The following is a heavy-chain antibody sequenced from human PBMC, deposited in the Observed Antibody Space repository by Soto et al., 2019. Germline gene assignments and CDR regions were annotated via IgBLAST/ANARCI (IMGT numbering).Heavy chain of an antibody. CDR2: TYYRSKWYN. D-gene: IGHD3-22*01. J-gene: IGHJ6*02. V-gene: IGHV6-1*01. CDR1: GDSVSSNSAA. Sequence: PSQTLSLPYAISGDSVSSNSAAGNWIRQSPSRGLEWLGRTYYRSKWYNDYAVSVKSRITITPDTSKNQFSLQLNSVSPEDTAVYYCARADHKYYYDSSGSHFYSGRDACGQGPTVTVTS. CDR3: ARADHKYYYDSSGSHFYSGRDA.